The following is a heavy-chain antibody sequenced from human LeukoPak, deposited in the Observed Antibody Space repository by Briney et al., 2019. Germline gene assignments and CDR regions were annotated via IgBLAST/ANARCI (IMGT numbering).Heavy chain of an antibody. CDR1: GYRFTNYW. D-gene: IGHD6-19*01. V-gene: IGHV5-51*01. CDR3: ARPHDTGVGASGSGWSYFDF. CDR2: INPADGYT. J-gene: IGHJ4*02. Sequence: GESLKISCKGSGYRFTNYWIGWVRQMPGKGLEWMGIINPADGYTRYSPSFQGQVTISADTSIFTAYLQWSSLKASDTAIYYCARPHDTGVGASGSGWSYFDFWGQGTLVIVSS.